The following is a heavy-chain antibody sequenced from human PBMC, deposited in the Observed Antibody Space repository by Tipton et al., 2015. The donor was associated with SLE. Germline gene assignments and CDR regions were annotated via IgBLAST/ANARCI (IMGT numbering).Heavy chain of an antibody. CDR1: GGSISNSDYY. CDR2: ISFSGTT. J-gene: IGHJ4*02. V-gene: IGHV4-39*07. Sequence: TLSLTCTVSGGSISNSDYYWGWVRQTPGKGLEWLGSISFSGTTYFNPSLKSRVTLSRDTSKNQFSLKLSSVTAADTAVYYCARGCGGSTSWYYFDNWGQGTLVTVSS. D-gene: IGHD6-13*01. CDR3: ARGCGGSTSWYYFDN.